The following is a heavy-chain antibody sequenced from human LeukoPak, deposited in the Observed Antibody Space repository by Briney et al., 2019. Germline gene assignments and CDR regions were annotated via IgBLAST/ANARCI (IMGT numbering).Heavy chain of an antibody. Sequence: SETLSLTCTVSGVSISSYYWSWIRQPPGKGLEWIGYIYPGGSTSYNPSLKSRVTTSVDTSKNQFSLKVNSVTAADTAVYYCARHVEAAAGTWLDHWGQGTLVTVSS. D-gene: IGHD6-13*01. CDR2: IYPGGST. CDR1: GVSISSYY. V-gene: IGHV4-4*09. CDR3: ARHVEAAAGTWLDH. J-gene: IGHJ4*02.